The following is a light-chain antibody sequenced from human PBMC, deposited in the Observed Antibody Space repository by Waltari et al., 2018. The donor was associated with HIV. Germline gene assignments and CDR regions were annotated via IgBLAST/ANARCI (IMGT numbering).Light chain of an antibody. CDR2: DND. CDR3: QSYDTSLSGSMV. Sequence: QSVLTQPASVSGAPGQRVTISCTGSSSNIGSTYTVSWYRPLPGTAPRLLIYDNDLRPSGVPDRFSGSKSGSSASLAITGLQADDEAVYYCQSYDTSLSGSMVFGAGTKLTVL. J-gene: IGLJ2*01. V-gene: IGLV1-40*01. CDR1: SSNIGSTYT.